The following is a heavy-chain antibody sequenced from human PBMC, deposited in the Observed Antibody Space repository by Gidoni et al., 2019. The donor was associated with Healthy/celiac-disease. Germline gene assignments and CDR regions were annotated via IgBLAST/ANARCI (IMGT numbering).Heavy chain of an antibody. CDR3: ARVLRYFDWLFFDY. CDR1: GGSISSSRYY. V-gene: IGHV4-39*01. CDR2: IYYSGST. J-gene: IGHJ4*02. D-gene: IGHD3-9*01. Sequence: QLQLQESGPGLVKPSETLSLTCTVSGGSISSSRYYWGWIRQPPGKGLEWIGSIYYSGSTYYNPSLKSRVTISVDTSKNQFSLKLSSVTAADTAVYYCARVLRYFDWLFFDYWGQGTLVTLSS.